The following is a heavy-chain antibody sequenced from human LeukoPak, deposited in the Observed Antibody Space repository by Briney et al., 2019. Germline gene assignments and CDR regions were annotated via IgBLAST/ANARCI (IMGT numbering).Heavy chain of an antibody. D-gene: IGHD6-19*01. CDR2: ISSSSSYI. CDR1: GFTFSSYS. Sequence: GGSLRLSCAASGFTFSSYSMNWVRQAPGKGLEWVSSISSSSSYIYYADSVKGRFTISRDNAKNSLYLQMNSLRAEDTAVYYCARYSSGWYSGKYFDYWGQETLVTVSS. V-gene: IGHV3-21*01. CDR3: ARYSSGWYSGKYFDY. J-gene: IGHJ4*02.